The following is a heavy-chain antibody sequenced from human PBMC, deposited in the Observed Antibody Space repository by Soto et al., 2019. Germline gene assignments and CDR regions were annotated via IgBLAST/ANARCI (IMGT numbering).Heavy chain of an antibody. J-gene: IGHJ4*02. D-gene: IGHD3-16*02. CDR3: AKTLGITFGGVIASFDY. Sequence: GGSLRLSCAASGFTFSSYAMSWVRQAPGKGLEWVSAISGSGGSTYYADSVKGRFTISRDNSKNTLYLQMNSLRAEDTAVYYCAKTLGITFGGVIASFDYWGQGTLVTVSS. CDR2: ISGSGGST. CDR1: GFTFSSYA. V-gene: IGHV3-23*01.